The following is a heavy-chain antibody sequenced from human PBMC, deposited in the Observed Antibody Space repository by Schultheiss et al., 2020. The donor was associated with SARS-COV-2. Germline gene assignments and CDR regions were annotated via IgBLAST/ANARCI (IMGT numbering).Heavy chain of an antibody. CDR3: ARDLIRYDSSVDY. D-gene: IGHD3-9*01. Sequence: GGSLRLSCAASGFTVNSNHINWVRQAPGKGLEWVSIIYSGGYTYYADSVKGRFTISRDNAKNSLYLQMNSLRDEDTAVYYCARDLIRYDSSVDYWGQGTLVTVSS. CDR1: GFTVNSNH. V-gene: IGHV3-66*01. J-gene: IGHJ4*02. CDR2: IYSGGYT.